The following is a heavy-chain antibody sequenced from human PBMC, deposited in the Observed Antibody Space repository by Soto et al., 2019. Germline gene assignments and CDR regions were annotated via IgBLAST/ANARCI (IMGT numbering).Heavy chain of an antibody. CDR3: ARSCANYDVFDS. V-gene: IGHV3-11*06. CDR2: NSNSGTDT. J-gene: IGHJ4*02. Sequence: PGRSLRLVCADCGFKVRDYFISCIRQAPGKGLEWLSYNSNSGTDTRYADSVKGRFSISKDNDKNSLLLQIDGLGGEDSATYFCARSCANYDVFDSWGQGTPVTVSS. CDR1: GFKVRDYF. D-gene: IGHD3-10*02.